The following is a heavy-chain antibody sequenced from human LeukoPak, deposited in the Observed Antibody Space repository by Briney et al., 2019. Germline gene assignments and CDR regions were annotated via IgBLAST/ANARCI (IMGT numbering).Heavy chain of an antibody. Sequence: TGGSLRLSCAASGFTFSSYAMHWVRQAPGKGLEWVAVISYDGSNKYYADSVKGRFTIPRDNSKNTLYLQMNSLRAEDTAVYYCARDSEAHGDYYYYMDVWGKGTTVTVSS. V-gene: IGHV3-30*01. CDR1: GFTFSSYA. CDR3: ARDSEAHGDYYYYMDV. J-gene: IGHJ6*03. D-gene: IGHD1-26*01. CDR2: ISYDGSNK.